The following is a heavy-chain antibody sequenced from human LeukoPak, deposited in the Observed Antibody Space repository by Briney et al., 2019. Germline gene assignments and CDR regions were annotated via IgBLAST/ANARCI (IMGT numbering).Heavy chain of an antibody. V-gene: IGHV3-30*02. CDR3: AKERQDYYDSSGYYEGMFGAFDI. CDR2: IRNDGSNN. J-gene: IGHJ3*02. Sequence: PGGSPRLSCAASGITFRNYGMHWVRQAPGKGLEWVTFIRNDGSNNYYADSVKGRFTISRDNSKNTLYLQMNSLRAEDTAVYYCAKERQDYYDSSGYYEGMFGAFDIWGQGTMVTVSS. D-gene: IGHD3-22*01. CDR1: GITFRNYG.